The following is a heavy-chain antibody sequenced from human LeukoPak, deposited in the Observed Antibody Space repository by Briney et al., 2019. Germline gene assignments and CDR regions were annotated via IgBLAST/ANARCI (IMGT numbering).Heavy chain of an antibody. D-gene: IGHD3-9*01. CDR1: GGSISSGSYY. CDR2: IYYSGTT. V-gene: IGHV4-61*02. Sequence: PSQTLSLTCTVSGGSISSGSYYWSWIRQPAGKGLEWIGRIYYSGTTNYNPSLKSRVTISVDTSKNQFSLKLSSVTAADTAAYYCARGDYDLLTSQPREIFDYWGQGTLVTVSS. CDR3: ARGDYDLLTSQPREIFDY. J-gene: IGHJ4*02.